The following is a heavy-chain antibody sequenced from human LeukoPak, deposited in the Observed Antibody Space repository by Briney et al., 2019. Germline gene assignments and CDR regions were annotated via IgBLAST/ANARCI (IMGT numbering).Heavy chain of an antibody. V-gene: IGHV1-69*06. CDR3: ARVNLVRGVITAGNYYYYMDV. CDR1: GGTFSSYA. Sequence: VASVKVSCKASGGTFSSYAISWVRQAPGQGLEWMGGIIPIFGTANYAQKLQGRVTITADKSTSTAYMELSSLRSDDTAVYYCARVNLVRGVITAGNYYYYMDVWGKGTTVTISS. D-gene: IGHD3-10*01. CDR2: IIPIFGTA. J-gene: IGHJ6*03.